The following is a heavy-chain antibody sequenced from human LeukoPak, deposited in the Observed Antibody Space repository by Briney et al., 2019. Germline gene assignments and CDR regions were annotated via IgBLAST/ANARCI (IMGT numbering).Heavy chain of an antibody. CDR3: AKGDYGSGSYLIDY. J-gene: IGHJ4*02. CDR1: GFTVSSNY. Sequence: TGGSLRLSCAASGFTVSSNYMSWVRQAPGKGLEWVSIIYSDGSTYYADSVKGRFTISRDNSKNTLYLQMNSLRAEDTAVYYCAKGDYGSGSYLIDYWGQGTLVTVSS. CDR2: IYSDGST. D-gene: IGHD3-10*01. V-gene: IGHV3-53*01.